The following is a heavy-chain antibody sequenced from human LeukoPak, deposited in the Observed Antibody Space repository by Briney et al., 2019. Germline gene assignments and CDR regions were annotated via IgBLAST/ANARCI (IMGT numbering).Heavy chain of an antibody. CDR1: GGSISSSNW. J-gene: IGHJ4*02. CDR2: IYHSGST. CDR3: ARVLGGDCSSTSCYAPYFDY. Sequence: SETLSLTCAVSGGSISSSNWWSWVRQPPGKGLEWIGEIYHSGSTNYNPSLKSRVTISVDKSKNQFSLKLSSVTAADTAVYYCARVLGGDCSSTSCYAPYFDYWGQGTLVTVSS. V-gene: IGHV4-4*02. D-gene: IGHD2-2*01.